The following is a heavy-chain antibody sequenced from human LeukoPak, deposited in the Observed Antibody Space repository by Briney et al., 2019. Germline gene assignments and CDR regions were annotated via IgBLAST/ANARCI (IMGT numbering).Heavy chain of an antibody. CDR2: IWYDGSNK. CDR3: ARVRSYWNEPVDY. Sequence: GGSLRLSCAASGFTFSSYGMHWVRQAPGKGLEWVAVIWYDGSNKYYADSVKGRFTISRDNSKNTLYLQMNSLRAEDTAVYYCARVRSYWNEPVDYWGQGTLVTVSS. CDR1: GFTFSSYG. D-gene: IGHD1-1*01. J-gene: IGHJ4*02. V-gene: IGHV3-33*01.